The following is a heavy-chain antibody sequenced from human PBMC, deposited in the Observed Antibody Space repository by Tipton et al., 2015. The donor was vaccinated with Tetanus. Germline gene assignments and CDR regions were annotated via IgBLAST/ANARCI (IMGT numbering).Heavy chain of an antibody. J-gene: IGHJ4*02. CDR1: GGSISSYY. Sequence: TLSLTCTVSGGSISSYYWSWIRQPPGKGLEWIGYIYYSGSTNYNPSLKSRVTISVDTSKNQFSLKLSSVTAADTAVYYCARGGRPAAGGGLDYWGQGTLVTVSS. CDR3: ARGGRPAAGGGLDY. D-gene: IGHD6-13*01. CDR2: IYYSGST. V-gene: IGHV4-59*01.